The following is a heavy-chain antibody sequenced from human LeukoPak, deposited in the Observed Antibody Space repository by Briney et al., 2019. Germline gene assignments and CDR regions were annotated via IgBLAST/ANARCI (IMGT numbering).Heavy chain of an antibody. V-gene: IGHV3-30*18. D-gene: IGHD3-10*02. CDR2: ISYDGSNK. CDR3: AKDFNRVTMLGGGYYFDY. J-gene: IGHJ4*02. CDR1: GFTFSSYG. Sequence: GGPLRLSCAASGFTFSSYGMHWVRQAPGKGLEWVAVISYDGSNKYYADSVKGRFTISRDNSKNTLYLQMNSLRAEDTAVYYCAKDFNRVTMLGGGYYFDYWGQGTLVTVSS.